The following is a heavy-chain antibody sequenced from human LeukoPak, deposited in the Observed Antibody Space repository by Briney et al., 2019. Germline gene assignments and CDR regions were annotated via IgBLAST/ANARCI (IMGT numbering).Heavy chain of an antibody. CDR3: AKDHAYYYDSSGYYYFHY. D-gene: IGHD3-22*01. CDR1: GFTFSSYG. J-gene: IGHJ4*02. V-gene: IGHV3-33*06. CDR2: IWYDGSNK. Sequence: GGSLRLSCAASGFTFSSYGMHWVRQAPGKGLEWVAVIWYDGSNKYYADSVKGRFTISRDNSKNTLYLQMNTLRAEDTALYYCAKDHAYYYDSSGYYYFHYWGQGTLVTVSS.